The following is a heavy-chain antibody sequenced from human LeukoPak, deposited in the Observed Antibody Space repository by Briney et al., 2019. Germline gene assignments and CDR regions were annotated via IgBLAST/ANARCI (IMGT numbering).Heavy chain of an antibody. D-gene: IGHD6-19*01. CDR1: GGSFSGYY. J-gene: IGHJ4*02. Sequence: PSETLSLTCAVYGGSFSGYYWSWIRQPPGKGLEWIGEINHSGSTNYNPSLKSRVTISVDTSKNQFSLKLSSVTAADTAVYYCARGDDSSGWPFDYRGQGTLVTVSS. CDR3: ARGDDSSGWPFDY. V-gene: IGHV4-34*01. CDR2: INHSGST.